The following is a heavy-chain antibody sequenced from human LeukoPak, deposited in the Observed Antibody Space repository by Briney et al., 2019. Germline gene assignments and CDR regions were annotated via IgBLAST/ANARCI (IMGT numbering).Heavy chain of an antibody. D-gene: IGHD3-22*01. CDR3: ARDYYYDSGRYYSNFDY. V-gene: IGHV3-21*01. J-gene: IGHJ4*02. CDR2: ISSSSSYI. Sequence: GGSLRLSCAASGFTFSSYSMNWARQAPGKGLECVSAISSSSSYIYYADSVKGRFTISRDNAKNSLYLQMNSLRAEDTAVYYCARDYYYDSGRYYSNFDYWGQGTLVTVSS. CDR1: GFTFSSYS.